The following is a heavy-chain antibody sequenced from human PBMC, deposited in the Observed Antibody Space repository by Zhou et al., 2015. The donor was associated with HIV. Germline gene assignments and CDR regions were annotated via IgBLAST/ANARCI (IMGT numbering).Heavy chain of an antibody. CDR2: IFPMFATT. J-gene: IGHJ5*01. Sequence: QVLLVQSGAEVKKPGSSVKVSCRASGDTFSNSAISWVRQAPGQGLEWVGGIFPMFATTSSADKFQGRVTMTADESTSTVHMELRSLRSEDTAVYYCARIPSSGWYDFWGQGTLVTVSS. D-gene: IGHD2-15*01. V-gene: IGHV1-69*01. CDR3: ARIPSSGWYDF. CDR1: GDTFSNSA.